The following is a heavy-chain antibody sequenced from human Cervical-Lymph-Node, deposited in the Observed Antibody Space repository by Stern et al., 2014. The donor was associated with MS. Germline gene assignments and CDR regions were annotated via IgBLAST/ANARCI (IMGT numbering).Heavy chain of an antibody. Sequence: VQLVQSGAEVKKPGESLKISCKGSGYNFASYWIGWVRQVPGKGLEWMGIIYPDDSDARYTPSFQGQVTMSADKSIGTAYLQWSSLKASDTAMYFCARRNGDLAFDYWGQGTPVTVSS. CDR3: ARRNGDLAFDY. V-gene: IGHV5-51*01. J-gene: IGHJ4*02. D-gene: IGHD2-21*01. CDR1: GYNFASYW. CDR2: IYPDDSDA.